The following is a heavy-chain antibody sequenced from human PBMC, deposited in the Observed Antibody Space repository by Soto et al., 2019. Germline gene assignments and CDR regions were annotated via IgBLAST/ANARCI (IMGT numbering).Heavy chain of an antibody. D-gene: IGHD3-10*01. CDR3: ARDRPDYYGSGSYYPDY. J-gene: IGHJ4*02. CDR2: IIPILGIA. CDR1: GGTLSSYT. Sequence: QVQLVQSGAEVKKPGSSVKVSCKASGGTLSSYTISWVRQAPGQGLEWMGRIIPILGIANYAQKFQGRVTITADKSTSTAYMELSSLRSEDTAVYYCARDRPDYYGSGSYYPDYWGQATLVTVSS. V-gene: IGHV1-69*08.